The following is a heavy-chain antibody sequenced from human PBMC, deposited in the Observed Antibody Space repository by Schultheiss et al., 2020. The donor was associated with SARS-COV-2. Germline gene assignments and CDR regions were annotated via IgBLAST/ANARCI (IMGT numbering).Heavy chain of an antibody. V-gene: IGHV3-33*01. D-gene: IGHD3-3*01. J-gene: IGHJ6*02. Sequence: GSLRLSCAASGFTFSSYGMHWVRQAPGKGLEWVAVIWFDGSEKYYADSVKGRFIISRDNSKNTVYLQMNSLRAEDTAVYYCARGHAPIFGVVYPGEYGMDVWGQGTTVTVSS. CDR2: IWFDGSEK. CDR3: ARGHAPIFGVVYPGEYGMDV. CDR1: GFTFSSYG.